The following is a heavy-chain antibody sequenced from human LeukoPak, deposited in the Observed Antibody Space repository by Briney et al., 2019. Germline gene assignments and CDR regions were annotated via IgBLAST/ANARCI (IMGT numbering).Heavy chain of an antibody. CDR3: ARIQIGYDLTFDY. CDR1: GGSISSYY. D-gene: IGHD5-12*01. J-gene: IGHJ4*02. V-gene: IGHV4-59*01. Sequence: SETPSLTCTVSGGSISSYYWSWIRQPPGKGLEWIGYIYYSGSTNYNPSLKSRVTTSVDTSKNHFSLRLSSVTAADTAVYYCARIQIGYDLTFDYWGQGTLVTVSS. CDR2: IYYSGST.